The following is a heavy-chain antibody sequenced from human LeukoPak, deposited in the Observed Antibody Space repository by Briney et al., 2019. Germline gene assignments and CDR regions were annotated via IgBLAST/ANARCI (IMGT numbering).Heavy chain of an antibody. J-gene: IGHJ4*02. CDR3: AAEPPYGDPLDY. CDR2: ISSSGSTI. Sequence: PGGSLRLSCAASGFTFSDYYMSWIRQAPGKGLEWVSYISSSGSTIYYADSVKGRFTISRDNAKNSLYLQMNSLRAEDTAVYYCAAEPPYGDPLDYWGQGTLVTVSS. CDR1: GFTFSDYY. D-gene: IGHD4-17*01. V-gene: IGHV3-11*01.